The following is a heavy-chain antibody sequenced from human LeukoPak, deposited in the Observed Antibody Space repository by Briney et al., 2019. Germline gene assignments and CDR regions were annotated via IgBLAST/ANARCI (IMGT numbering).Heavy chain of an antibody. J-gene: IGHJ4*02. CDR2: ISGSGANT. D-gene: IGHD4-11*01. CDR1: VFTFSNYG. CDR3: AKAKSYYSNYDY. Sequence: PGGSLRLSCAASVFTFSNYGMRWVRQAPGKGLEWVSVISGSGANTYYADSVKGRFTISRDNSKNTLYLQVNSLRAEDTAVYYCAKAKSYYSNYDYWGQGTLVTVSS. V-gene: IGHV3-23*01.